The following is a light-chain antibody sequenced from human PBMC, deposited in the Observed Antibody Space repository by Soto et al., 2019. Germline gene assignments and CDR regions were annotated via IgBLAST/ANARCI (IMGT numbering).Light chain of an antibody. J-gene: IGLJ1*01. Sequence: QSALTQPASVSGSPGQSITISCTGTSSDVGGYNSVSWYQQHPGKAPKLMIYDVSNWPSGVSNRFSGSKSGNTASLTISGLQAEDEADYYCRSYARSSTYVFGTGTKLTVL. CDR3: RSYARSSTYV. CDR2: DVS. V-gene: IGLV2-14*01. CDR1: SSDVGGYNS.